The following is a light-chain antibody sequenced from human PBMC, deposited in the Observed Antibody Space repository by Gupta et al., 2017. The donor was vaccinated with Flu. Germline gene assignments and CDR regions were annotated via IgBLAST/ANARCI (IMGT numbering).Light chain of an antibody. CDR3: QQYDSPTYT. CDR2: WAS. J-gene: IGKJ2*01. CDR1: QSCLYSSNNNNY. V-gene: IGKV4-1*01. Sequence: DIVMTQSPDSLALSLGERATINCKSSQSCLYSSNNNNYLAWYQQKPGQPPKLLIYWASSRESGVPDRFSGSGSGTDFTLTISSLQAEDVAVYYCQQYDSPTYTFGQGTKLEIK.